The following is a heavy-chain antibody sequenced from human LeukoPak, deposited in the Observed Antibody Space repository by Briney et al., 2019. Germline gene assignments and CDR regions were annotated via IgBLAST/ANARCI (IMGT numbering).Heavy chain of an antibody. CDR1: GYTFTSYD. CDR3: ARWFGESFMLTYNWFDP. J-gene: IGHJ5*02. V-gene: IGHV1-8*01. CDR2: MNPNNGNT. D-gene: IGHD3-10*01. Sequence: GASVKVSCKASGYTFTSYDINWVRQATGQGLEWMGWMNPNNGNTGYAQKFQGRVTMTRNTFISTAYMELSSLRSEDTAVYYCARWFGESFMLTYNWFDPWGQGTLVTVSS.